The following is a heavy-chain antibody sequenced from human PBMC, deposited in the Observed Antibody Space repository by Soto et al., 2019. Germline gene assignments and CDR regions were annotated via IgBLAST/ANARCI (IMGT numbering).Heavy chain of an antibody. D-gene: IGHD2-2*02. CDR3: ARAQPPDRHYNYY. Sequence: QVQLVQSGAEVKKPGSSVTVSCAASGGTFSSYAISWVRQVPGKGLEWMGLIVPMFGTSNSAQKFQDRLTITADDLSSTAYMELSRVTSEDTAVYYCARAQPPDRHYNYY. J-gene: IGHJ6*01. CDR2: IVPMFGTS. V-gene: IGHV1-69*12. CDR1: GGTFSSYA.